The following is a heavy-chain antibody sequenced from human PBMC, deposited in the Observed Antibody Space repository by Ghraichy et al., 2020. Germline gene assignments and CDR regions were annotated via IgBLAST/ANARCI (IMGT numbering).Heavy chain of an antibody. CDR3: ARESLPSKGIAAAGKIVRAFDY. V-gene: IGHV4-59*01. CDR2: IYYSGST. D-gene: IGHD6-13*01. J-gene: IGHJ4*02. Sequence: SETLSLTCTVSGGSISSYYWSWIRQPPGKGLEWIGYIYYSGSTNYNPSLKSRGTISVDTSKNQFSLKLSSVTAADTAVYYCARESLPSKGIAAAGKIVRAFDYWGQGTLVTVSS. CDR1: GGSISSYY.